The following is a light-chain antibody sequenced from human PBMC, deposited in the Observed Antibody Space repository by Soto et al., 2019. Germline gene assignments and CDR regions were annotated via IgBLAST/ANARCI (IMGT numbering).Light chain of an antibody. Sequence: QSALTQPPSVSGAPGQRVTISCTGSSSNIGAGYDVHWYQQLPGTAPKLLIYGNTNRPSGVPDRFSGSKSDTSASLAITGLQAEDEAVYYCQSYDSSLSGYVFGTGTKVTVL. V-gene: IGLV1-40*01. J-gene: IGLJ1*01. CDR2: GNT. CDR1: SSNIGAGYD. CDR3: QSYDSSLSGYV.